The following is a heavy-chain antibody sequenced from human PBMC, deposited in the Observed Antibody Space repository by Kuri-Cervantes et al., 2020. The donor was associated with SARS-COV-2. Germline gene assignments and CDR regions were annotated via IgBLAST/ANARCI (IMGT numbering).Heavy chain of an antibody. V-gene: IGHV6-1*01. CDR3: ARGDAFDI. Sequence: LRLSCAISGDSVSSNSAAWNWIRQSPSRGLEWLGRTYYRSRWYDDYAVSVKSRITINPDASKNQFSLLLNSVTPEDTAVYYCARGDAFDIWGQGTMVTVSS. J-gene: IGHJ3*02. CDR2: TYYRSRWYD. CDR1: GDSVSSNSAA.